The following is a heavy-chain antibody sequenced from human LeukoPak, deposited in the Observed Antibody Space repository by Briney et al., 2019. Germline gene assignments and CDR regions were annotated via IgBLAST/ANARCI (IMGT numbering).Heavy chain of an antibody. CDR3: ARGSTWAVAGNFDY. Sequence: SETLSLTCTVSGGSISSGSYYWGWIRQPPGKGLEWIGSIYHSGSTYYNPSLKSRVTISVDTSKNQFSLKLSSVTAADTAVYYCARGSTWAVAGNFDYWGQGTLSPSPQ. CDR1: GGSISSGSYY. D-gene: IGHD6-19*01. V-gene: IGHV4-39*07. J-gene: IGHJ4*02. CDR2: IYHSGST.